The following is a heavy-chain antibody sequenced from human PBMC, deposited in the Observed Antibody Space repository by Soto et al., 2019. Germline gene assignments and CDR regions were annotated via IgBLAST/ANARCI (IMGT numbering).Heavy chain of an antibody. Sequence: SRPTPVEPTTNPPPACPLSWVSPPPNGKCVSWVRQPPRKAPEWLALIDWDDDKYYSASLKTRLTISKDTSKNHVVLTMTNTDPADTATYFCARFYYYDDSGPPREPYFFDYWGQGILVTVSS. D-gene: IGHD3-22*01. CDR2: IDWDDDK. CDR1: WVSPPPNGKC. V-gene: IGHV2-70*12. J-gene: IGHJ4*02. CDR3: ARFYYYDDSGPPREPYFFDY.